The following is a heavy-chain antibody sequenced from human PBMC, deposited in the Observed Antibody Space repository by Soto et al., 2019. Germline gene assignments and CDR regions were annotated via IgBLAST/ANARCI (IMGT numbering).Heavy chain of an antibody. CDR1: GFTFSGYY. Sequence: QVQLVESGGGLVKPGGSLRLSCVASGFTFSGYYMNWIRQAPGKGLEWLSYISGGGGSTIEYADSVKGRFTISRDNAKKSLFLQMNSLRADDTAVYFCARGKGYYDSSGYDYWGQGTLVTVSS. J-gene: IGHJ4*02. CDR2: ISGGGGSTI. CDR3: ARGKGYYDSSGYDY. V-gene: IGHV3-11*01. D-gene: IGHD3-22*01.